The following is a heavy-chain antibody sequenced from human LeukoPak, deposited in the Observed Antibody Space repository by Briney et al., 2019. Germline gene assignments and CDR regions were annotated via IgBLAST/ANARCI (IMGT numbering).Heavy chain of an antibody. CDR1: GFTVSHNY. CDR2: IYSGGST. D-gene: IGHD3-22*01. Sequence: PGGSLRLSCAASGFTVSHNYMSWVRQAPGKGLEWVSVIYSGGSTYYADSVKGRFTISRDNSKNTLYLQMNSLRVEDTAVYYCAKDGKYYYDSSGYPHYFDYWGQGTLVTVSS. J-gene: IGHJ4*02. CDR3: AKDGKYYYDSSGYPHYFDY. V-gene: IGHV3-53*01.